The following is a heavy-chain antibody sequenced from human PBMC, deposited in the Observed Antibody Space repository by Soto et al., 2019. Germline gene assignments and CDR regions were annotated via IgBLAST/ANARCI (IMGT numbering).Heavy chain of an antibody. Sequence: PGGSLRLSCAASAFTFSSYSMNWVRQAPGKGLEWVSSISSSSSYIYYADSVKGRFTISRDNSKNTLYLQMNSLRAEDTAVYYCAKDRVLLWFGGDMGAFDIWGQGTMVTVS. J-gene: IGHJ3*02. CDR2: ISSSSSYI. D-gene: IGHD3-10*01. V-gene: IGHV3-21*04. CDR3: AKDRVLLWFGGDMGAFDI. CDR1: AFTFSSYS.